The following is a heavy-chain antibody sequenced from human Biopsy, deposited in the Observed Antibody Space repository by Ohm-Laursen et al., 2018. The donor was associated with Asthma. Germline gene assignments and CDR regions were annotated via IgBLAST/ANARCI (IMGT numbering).Heavy chain of an antibody. CDR3: ARKAGSCISRTCYSLDF. Sequence: SVKVSCKSLGGTFNTYVIGWVRQAPGQGLWWMGGINFVFGTTTYPQKFQDRVTITADDSTSTVYMELSSLRSEDTAVYYCARKAGSCISRTCYSLDFWGQGTLVTVSS. V-gene: IGHV1-69*13. J-gene: IGHJ4*02. D-gene: IGHD2-2*01. CDR2: INFVFGTT. CDR1: GGTFNTYV.